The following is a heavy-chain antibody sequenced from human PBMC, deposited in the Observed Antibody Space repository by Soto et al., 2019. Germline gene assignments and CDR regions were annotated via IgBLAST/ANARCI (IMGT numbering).Heavy chain of an antibody. CDR2: IYYSGST. J-gene: IGHJ4*02. D-gene: IGHD4-17*01. Sequence: SETLSLTCTVSGVSISSYYWSWILQPPGKGLEWIGYIYYSGSTNYNPSLKSRVTISVDTSKNQFSLKLSSVTAADTAVYYCASRYGGTLDYWGQGTLVTVSS. CDR3: ASRYGGTLDY. V-gene: IGHV4-59*08. CDR1: GVSISSYY.